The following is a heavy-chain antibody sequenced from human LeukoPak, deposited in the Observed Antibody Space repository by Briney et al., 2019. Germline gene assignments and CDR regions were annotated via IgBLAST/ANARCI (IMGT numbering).Heavy chain of an antibody. D-gene: IGHD3-22*01. CDR3: SKDHGHYYDSSGYYWAEYFQH. J-gene: IGHJ1*01. CDR1: GFSFNTYG. Sequence: GGSLRLSCAASGFSFNTYGMHWVRQAPGKGLEWVAFIRYDGSNKYYADSVKGRFTISRDNSKNTLYLQMNSLRAEDTAVYYCSKDHGHYYDSSGYYWAEYFQHWGQGTLVTVSS. CDR2: IRYDGSNK. V-gene: IGHV3-30*02.